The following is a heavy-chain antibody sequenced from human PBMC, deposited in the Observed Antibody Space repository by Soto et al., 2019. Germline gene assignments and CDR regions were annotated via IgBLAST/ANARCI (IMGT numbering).Heavy chain of an antibody. CDR2: IYYSGST. Sequence: SETLSLTCTVSGASISSYYWSWIRQPPGKGLEWIGYIYYSGSTNYNPSLKSRVTMSVDTSKNQFSLKLSSVTAADTAVYYCATDSGATARFDPWGQGSLVTVSS. CDR3: ATDSGATARFDP. V-gene: IGHV4-59*01. CDR1: GASISSYY. J-gene: IGHJ5*02. D-gene: IGHD3-10*01.